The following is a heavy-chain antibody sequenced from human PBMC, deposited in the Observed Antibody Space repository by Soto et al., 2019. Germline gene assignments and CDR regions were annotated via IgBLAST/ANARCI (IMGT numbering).Heavy chain of an antibody. Sequence: GGALRLPCGASGFTFSSYRKNLGRQAPGKGLEGVSYLSSSSSTIYYADSVKGRFTISRDNAKNSLDLQMNSLRDEDTAVYYCARPEYSSSSYGKDVWGQGTTVTVSS. CDR2: LSSSSSTI. CDR3: ARPEYSSSSYGKDV. CDR1: GFTFSSYR. D-gene: IGHD6-6*01. V-gene: IGHV3-48*02. J-gene: IGHJ6*02.